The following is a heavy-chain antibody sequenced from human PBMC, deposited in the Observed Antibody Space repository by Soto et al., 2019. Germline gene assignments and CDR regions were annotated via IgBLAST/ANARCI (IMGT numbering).Heavy chain of an antibody. D-gene: IGHD1-26*01. CDR3: AELGEVLRGIDY. V-gene: IGHV3-23*01. CDR1: GFSIDDHA. J-gene: IGHJ4*02. CDR2: MSGGEGTT. Sequence: GGSLRLSCAVSGFSIDDHAMKWDRQAPGKGLEWVSAMSGGEGTTFYADSVKGRFTISRDISKNTLYLHMNSLRVDDTGIYYCAELGEVLRGIDYCGQGPLVTVSS.